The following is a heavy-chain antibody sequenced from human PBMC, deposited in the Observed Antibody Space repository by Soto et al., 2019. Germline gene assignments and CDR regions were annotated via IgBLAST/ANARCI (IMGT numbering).Heavy chain of an antibody. Sequence: VQSGAEVKKPGSSVKVSCEASGGTFNTYTINWVRQAPGRGLEWMGQVIPMYDSVNYAESFQGRVTITADKSTNIAYMELSSLRSEDTALYFCASWRSYSGSYCFDYWGQGTLVIVSS. CDR1: GGTFNTYT. CDR2: VIPMYDSV. D-gene: IGHD1-26*01. CDR3: ASWRSYSGSYCFDY. J-gene: IGHJ4*02. V-gene: IGHV1-69*06.